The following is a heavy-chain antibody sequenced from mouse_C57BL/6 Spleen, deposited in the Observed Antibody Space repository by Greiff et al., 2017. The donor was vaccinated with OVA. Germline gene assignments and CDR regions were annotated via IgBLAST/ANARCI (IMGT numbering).Heavy chain of an antibody. CDR1: GYSITSDY. J-gene: IGHJ1*03. CDR2: ISYSGST. Sequence: VHVKQSGPGLAKPSQTLSLTCSVTGYSITSDYWNWIRKFPGNKLEYMGYISYSGSTYYNPSLKSRISITRDTSKNQYYLQLNSVTTEDTATYYCARSPLRGSSPYWYFDVWGTGTTVTVSS. V-gene: IGHV3-8*01. CDR3: ARSPLRGSSPYWYFDV. D-gene: IGHD1-1*01.